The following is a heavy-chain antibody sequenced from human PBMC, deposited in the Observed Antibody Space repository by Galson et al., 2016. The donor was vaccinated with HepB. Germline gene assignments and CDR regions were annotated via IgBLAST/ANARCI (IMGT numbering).Heavy chain of an antibody. D-gene: IGHD3-9*01. V-gene: IGHV4-4*07. CDR3: ARTPGRNFDIMTGYYADYHYYGMDV. CDR1: GDSVSRDY. CDR2: IYSGGSA. J-gene: IGHJ6*02. Sequence: SETLSLTCTVSGDSVSRDYWSWIRQPAGKGMEWLGRIYSGGSATYNPSLKSRVTISVDTPKNQFSLRLSSVTAADAAVYYCARTPGRNFDIMTGYYADYHYYGMDVWGQGTTVTVSS.